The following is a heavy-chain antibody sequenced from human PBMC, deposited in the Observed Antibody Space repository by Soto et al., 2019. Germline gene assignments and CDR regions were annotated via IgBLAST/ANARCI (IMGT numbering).Heavy chain of an antibody. V-gene: IGHV4-39*01. D-gene: IGHD2-15*01. CDR2: IYYSGST. CDR1: GGSISSSSDY. Sequence: SETLSLTCTVSGGSISSSSDYWGWIRQPPGKGLEWIGSIYYSGSTYYNPSLKSRVTISVDTSKNQFSLKLSSVTAADTAVYYCARLTTPINYGMDVWGQGTTVS. J-gene: IGHJ6*02. CDR3: ARLTTPINYGMDV.